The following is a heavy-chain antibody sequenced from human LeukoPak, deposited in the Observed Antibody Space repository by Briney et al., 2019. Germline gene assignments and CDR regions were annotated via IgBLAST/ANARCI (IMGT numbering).Heavy chain of an antibody. CDR2: ISSSSTYI. J-gene: IGHJ6*03. V-gene: IGHV3-21*01. Sequence: GGSLRLSCAASGFIFSSFTMHWVRQAPGKGLEWVSSISSSSTYIYYADSLKGRFTISRDNAKNSLYLQMNSLRAEDTAVYYCARDQHSPYSSYVDVWGKGTTLTVSS. CDR3: ARDQHSPYSSYVDV. D-gene: IGHD6-13*01. CDR1: GFIFSSFT.